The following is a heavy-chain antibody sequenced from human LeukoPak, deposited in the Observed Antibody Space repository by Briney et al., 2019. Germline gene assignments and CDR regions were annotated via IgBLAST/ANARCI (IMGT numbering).Heavy chain of an antibody. CDR2: IRSKANSYAT. Sequence: GGSLRLPCAASGFTFSGSAMHWVRQASGKGLEWVGRIRSKANSYATAYAASVKGRFTISRDDSKNTAYLQMNSLKTEDTAVYYCTRRADQFDYWGQGTLVTVSS. J-gene: IGHJ4*02. D-gene: IGHD2-2*01. CDR1: GFTFSGSA. CDR3: TRRADQFDY. V-gene: IGHV3-73*01.